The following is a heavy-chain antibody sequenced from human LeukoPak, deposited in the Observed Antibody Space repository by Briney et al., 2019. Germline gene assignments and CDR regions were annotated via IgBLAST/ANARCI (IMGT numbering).Heavy chain of an antibody. Sequence: GGSLRLSCVASRFTFSTSWMTWVRQAPGKGLEFVAGIKYDGTMESYVDSVNGRSTISRDNAKNSLYLQMNSLRVDDTAVYYCARDLNWPGPWGQGTLVTVSS. CDR1: RFTFSTSW. CDR2: IKYDGTME. J-gene: IGHJ5*02. V-gene: IGHV3-7*03. D-gene: IGHD5-24*01. CDR3: ARDLNWPGP.